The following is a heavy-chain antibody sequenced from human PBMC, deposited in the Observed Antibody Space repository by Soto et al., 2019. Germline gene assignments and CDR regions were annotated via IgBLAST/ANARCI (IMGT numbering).Heavy chain of an antibody. CDR2: VSPTGDTV. Sequence: PGGSLRLSCAVSGFRFEQYVMHWVRQAPGKGLECVSTVSPTGDTVAYADSVEGRFTVSRDNAKNSLYLQMNSLKGDDTAFYYCLKDISSHYYDSSGYFDYWGQGTLVTVSS. CDR1: GFRFEQYV. D-gene: IGHD3-22*01. J-gene: IGHJ4*02. V-gene: IGHV3-9*01. CDR3: LKDISSHYYDSSGYFDY.